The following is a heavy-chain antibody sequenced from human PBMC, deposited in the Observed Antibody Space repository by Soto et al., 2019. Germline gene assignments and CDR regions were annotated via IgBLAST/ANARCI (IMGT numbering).Heavy chain of an antibody. D-gene: IGHD4-17*01. CDR2: INWNGGST. J-gene: IGHJ4*02. Sequence: EVQLVESGGGVVRPGGSLRLSCAASGFTFDDYGMSWVRQAPGKGLEWVSGINWNGGSTGYADSVKGRFTISRDNAKNYLYMQMNSLRAADTSLYDCDRSLKDYGEGAADYWGQGTLVTVSS. CDR3: DRSLKDYGEGAADY. V-gene: IGHV3-20*01. CDR1: GFTFDDYG.